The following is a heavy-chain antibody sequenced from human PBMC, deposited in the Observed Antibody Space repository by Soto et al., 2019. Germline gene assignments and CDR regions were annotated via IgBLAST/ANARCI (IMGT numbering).Heavy chain of an antibody. CDR2: ISGSGGST. CDR1: GFTFSSYA. CDR3: AKDLELGGYTRGEGIDY. Sequence: GGSLRLSCAASGFTFSSYAMSWVRQAPGKGLEWVSAISGSGGSTYYADSVKGRFTISRDNSKNTLYLQMNSLRAEDTAVYYCAKDLELGGYTRGEGIDYWGQGTLVTVSS. D-gene: IGHD5-12*01. J-gene: IGHJ4*02. V-gene: IGHV3-23*01.